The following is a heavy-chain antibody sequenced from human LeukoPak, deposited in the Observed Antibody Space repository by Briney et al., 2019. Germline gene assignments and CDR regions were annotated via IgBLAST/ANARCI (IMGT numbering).Heavy chain of an antibody. V-gene: IGHV6-1*01. D-gene: IGHD5-18*01. J-gene: IGHJ4*02. CDR3: ARGYSNAYDY. CDR2: TYHRSKWYN. CDR1: GDSVSSNTAA. Sequence: SQTLSLTCAISGDSVSSNTAAWNWIRQSPSRGLEWLGRTYHRSKWYNDYAVSVKSRITINPDTSNDHFSLQLNSVTPEDTAVYYCARGYSNAYDYWGQGTLVTVSS.